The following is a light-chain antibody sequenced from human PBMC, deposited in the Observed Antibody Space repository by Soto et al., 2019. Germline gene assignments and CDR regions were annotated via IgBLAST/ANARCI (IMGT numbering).Light chain of an antibody. Sequence: EIVRTQSPATLSVSPGERAALSCRASQSVSSHLAWYQQKPGQAPRLLIYEASTRATGVPARFSGSGSGTEFTLSISSLQSEDSAVYYCQQYDSWPPGDTFGQGTKLEIK. V-gene: IGKV3-15*01. J-gene: IGKJ2*01. CDR1: QSVSSH. CDR3: QQYDSWPPGDT. CDR2: EAS.